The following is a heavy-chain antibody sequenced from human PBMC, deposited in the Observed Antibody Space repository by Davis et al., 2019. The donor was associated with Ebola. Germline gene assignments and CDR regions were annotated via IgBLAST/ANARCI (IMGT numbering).Heavy chain of an antibody. CDR2: IYSGGST. CDR1: GFTVSSYY. CDR3: ARDTGYYDSSGYYLKGAFDI. J-gene: IGHJ3*02. Sequence: GESLKISCAASGFTVSSYYMSWVRQAPGKGLEWVSVIYSGGSTYYADSVKGRFTISRDNSKNTLYLQMNSLRAEDTAVYYCARDTGYYDSSGYYLKGAFDIWGQGTMVTVSS. D-gene: IGHD3-22*01. V-gene: IGHV3-53*01.